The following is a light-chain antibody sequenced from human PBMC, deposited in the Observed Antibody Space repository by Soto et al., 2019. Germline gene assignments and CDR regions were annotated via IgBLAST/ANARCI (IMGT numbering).Light chain of an antibody. CDR1: SSDVGSYNL. Sequence: QSALTQPASVSGSPGPSITSSCTVTSSDVGSYNLVSWYQQHPGKAPKLMIYEVSKRPSGVSNRFSGSKSGNTASLTISGLQAEDEADYYCFSYAGSSTVVFGGGTKLTVL. CDR3: FSYAGSSTVV. V-gene: IGLV2-23*02. CDR2: EVS. J-gene: IGLJ2*01.